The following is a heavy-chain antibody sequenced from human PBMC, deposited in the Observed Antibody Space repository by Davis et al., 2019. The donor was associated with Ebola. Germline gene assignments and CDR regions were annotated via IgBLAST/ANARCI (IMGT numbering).Heavy chain of an antibody. D-gene: IGHD3-10*01. CDR1: GYTFTSYG. V-gene: IGHV1-69*04. Sequence: SVKVSCKASGYTFTSYGISWVRQAPGQGLEWMGRIIPILGIANYAQKFQGRVTITADKSTSTAYMELSSLRSEDTAVYYCARDVWFGELNYWGQGTLVTVSS. J-gene: IGHJ4*02. CDR3: ARDVWFGELNY. CDR2: IIPILGIA.